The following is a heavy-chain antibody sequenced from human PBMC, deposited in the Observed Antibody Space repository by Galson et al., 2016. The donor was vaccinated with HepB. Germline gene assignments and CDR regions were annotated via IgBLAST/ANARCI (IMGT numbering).Heavy chain of an antibody. J-gene: IGHJ4*02. D-gene: IGHD2-21*02. CDR3: ARRPYCGPDCYSPTFDH. CDR1: GFTFSDWW. CDR2: IHPGDSDT. Sequence: QSGAEVKKAGESLKISCKVSGFTFSDWWIGWVRQMPGKGLEWMGIIHPGDSDTRYSPSFQGQVIISADKSISTASLQWSSLKASDTAMYYCARRPYCGPDCYSPTFDHWGQGTLVTVYS. V-gene: IGHV5-51*01.